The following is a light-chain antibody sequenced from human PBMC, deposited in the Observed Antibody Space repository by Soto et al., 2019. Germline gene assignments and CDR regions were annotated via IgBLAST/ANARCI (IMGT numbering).Light chain of an antibody. V-gene: IGKV3-15*01. J-gene: IGKJ4*01. CDR3: QHHHNWLLT. CDR1: QSLNNN. Sequence: EIVMTQSPATLSVSPGERVTLSCRASQSLNNNLAWYQQKPGQAPRLLIYSASTRATGIPARLSGSGSGTEFTLTISSLQSEDFAVYYCQHHHNWLLTFGGGTKVEIK. CDR2: SAS.